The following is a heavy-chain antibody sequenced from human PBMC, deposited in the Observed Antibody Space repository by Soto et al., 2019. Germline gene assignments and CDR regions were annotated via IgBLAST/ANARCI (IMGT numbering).Heavy chain of an antibody. CDR2: IPSRGRP. CDR1: GASVAGGAYY. V-gene: IGHV4-30-4*01. J-gene: IGHJ5*02. D-gene: IGHD1-1*01. CDR3: ARNTYRGYAFGL. Sequence: SETLSLTCSVSGASVAGGAYYWSWVRQPPGKGLEWIGYIPSRGRPFYNPSLTSRGTISADTSKNQPSLQLTSVTAADTAVYYCARNTYRGYAFGLWGQGTLVTVSS.